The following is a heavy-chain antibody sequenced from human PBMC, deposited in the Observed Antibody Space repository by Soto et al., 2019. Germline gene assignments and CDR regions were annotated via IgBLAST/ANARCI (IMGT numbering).Heavy chain of an antibody. CDR1: GGSISSSLYD. V-gene: IGHV4-39*01. CDR3: ASPGGARSWSRFDD. J-gene: IGHJ4*02. Sequence: SETLSVTWTCSGGSISSSLYDWGWGRQSPGKGLEWIESIYYSGSTYYNPSLKSRATISVDMSKNQFSLKLSSVTAADTSVYYCASPGGARSWSRFDDWRPGTLVTVSS. D-gene: IGHD3-10*01. CDR2: IYYSGST.